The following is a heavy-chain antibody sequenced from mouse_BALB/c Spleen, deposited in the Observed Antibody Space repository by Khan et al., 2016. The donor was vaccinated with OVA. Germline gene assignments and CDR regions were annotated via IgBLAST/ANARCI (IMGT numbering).Heavy chain of an antibody. CDR3: VRVGYNGTIDC. CDR2: INTYTGEP. CDR1: GFTFTNYG. J-gene: IGHJ4*01. V-gene: IGHV9-3-1*01. D-gene: IGHD1-1*01. Sequence: QIQLVQSGPELKKPGETVQISCKASGFTFTNYGMNWVKQAPGKGLKWMGWINTYTGEPTFADDFKGRFAFSLESSASTAYLQINSLKNGETATYFCVRVGYNGTIDCWGQGTTVTVSS.